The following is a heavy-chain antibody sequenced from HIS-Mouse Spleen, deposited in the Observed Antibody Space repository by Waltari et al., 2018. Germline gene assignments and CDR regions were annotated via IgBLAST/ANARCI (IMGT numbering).Heavy chain of an antibody. CDR1: GFTFSSYA. J-gene: IGHJ4*02. D-gene: IGHD6-13*01. Sequence: QVQLVESGGGVVQPGRSLRLSCAASGFTFSSYAMHWVRQAPGKGLEWVAVISNDGSNKYYADAVKGRFTISRDNSKNTLYLQMNSLRAEETAVYYCARGSSSWSSCLDYWGQGTLVTVSS. CDR2: ISNDGSNK. V-gene: IGHV3-30-3*01. CDR3: ARGSSSWSSCLDY.